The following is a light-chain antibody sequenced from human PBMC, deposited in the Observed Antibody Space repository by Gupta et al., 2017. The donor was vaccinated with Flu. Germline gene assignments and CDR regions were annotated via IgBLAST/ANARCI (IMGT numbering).Light chain of an antibody. CDR1: NSNIGNNC. Sequence: QKVTISCSGSNSNIGNNCVSWYQQLPGTAPKLLIYDNNKRPSGIPDRVSGSKSGTSATLGITGLQTGDEADYFCATWDNNLRGVFGGGTKLTVL. CDR2: DNN. V-gene: IGLV1-51*01. CDR3: ATWDNNLRGV. J-gene: IGLJ3*02.